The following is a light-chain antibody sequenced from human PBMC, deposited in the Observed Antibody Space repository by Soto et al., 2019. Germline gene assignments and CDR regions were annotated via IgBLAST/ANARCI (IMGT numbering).Light chain of an antibody. Sequence: QSVLTQPASVSGSPGQSITISCTGTSSDVGGFDYVSWYQQRPGKAPKLMIYDVGNRPSGVSNRFSGSKSGNTASLTVSGLQTEDEADYYCSSYTSSSTLVFGGGTQLTVL. J-gene: IGLJ2*01. CDR1: SSDVGGFDY. CDR2: DVG. CDR3: SSYTSSSTLV. V-gene: IGLV2-14*01.